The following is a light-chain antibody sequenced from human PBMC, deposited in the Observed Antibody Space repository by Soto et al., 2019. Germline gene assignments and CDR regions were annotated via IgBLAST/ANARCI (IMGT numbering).Light chain of an antibody. CDR2: EVS. V-gene: IGLV2-8*01. J-gene: IGLJ2*01. CDR3: SSYAVTNNPVL. Sequence: QSVLTQPPSASGSPGQSVTISCTGTSSDVGVYNYVSWYQQHPGKAPKLRIYEVSKRPSGVHDRFSGSKSGNTASLTVSGLQAEDEADYYCSSYAVTNNPVLFGGGTKLTVL. CDR1: SSDVGVYNY.